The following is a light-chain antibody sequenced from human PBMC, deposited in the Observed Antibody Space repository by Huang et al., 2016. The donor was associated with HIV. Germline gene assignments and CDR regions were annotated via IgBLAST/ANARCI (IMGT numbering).Light chain of an antibody. CDR3: QQPGS. CDR2: DTS. J-gene: IGKJ2*01. Sequence: EIVLTQSPATLSLSPGERATLSCRAGESVGGYLAWYQQQPGQAPRLLIYDTSTRATGIRARFSGSGSGTDFTRTISSLESEDFGVYYCQQPGSFGQGTKVDIK. CDR1: ESVGGY. V-gene: IGKV3-11*01.